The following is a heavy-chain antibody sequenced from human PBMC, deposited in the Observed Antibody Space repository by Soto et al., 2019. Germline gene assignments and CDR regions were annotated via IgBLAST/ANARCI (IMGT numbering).Heavy chain of an antibody. V-gene: IGHV3-7*05. CDR2: IKQDGSEK. CDR3: MTTVTTFGC. Sequence: EVQLVESGGGLVQPGGSLRLSCTASGFTLSNYWMNWVRQAPEKGLEWVANIKQDGSEKNYVDCVKGRFTISRDNAKNSLYLQMNSLRADDTDMYYCMTTVTTFGCWGQGTLVTVSS. CDR1: GFTLSNYW. D-gene: IGHD4-17*01. J-gene: IGHJ4*02.